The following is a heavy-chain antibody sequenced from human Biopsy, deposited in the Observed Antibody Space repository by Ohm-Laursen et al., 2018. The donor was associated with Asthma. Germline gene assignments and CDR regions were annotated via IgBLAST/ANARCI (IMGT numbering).Heavy chain of an antibody. CDR2: IYYSGST. D-gene: IGHD4-17*01. CDR3: ARTTYGDDGFDL. CDR1: GGSINIGDYY. V-gene: IGHV4-31*03. J-gene: IGHJ5*02. Sequence: TLSLTCTVSGGSINIGDYYWSWIRQHPVKGLEWIGYIYYSGSTYYNPSLKSRVSISLDTSKNQFSLSLTSVTAADTAVYYCARTTYGDDGFDLWGQGTLVTVSS.